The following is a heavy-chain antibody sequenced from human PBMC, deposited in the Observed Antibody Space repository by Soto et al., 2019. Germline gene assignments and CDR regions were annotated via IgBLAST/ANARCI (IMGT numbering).Heavy chain of an antibody. CDR2: IIPIFGTA. J-gene: IGHJ5*02. Sequence: SVKVSCKASGYTFSSYDMHWVRQAPGQGLEWMGGIIPIFGTANYAQKFQGRVTITADESTSTAYMELSSLRSEDTAVYYCARDSGYSSSVWFDPWGQGTLVTVS. CDR3: ARDSGYSSSVWFDP. CDR1: GYTFSSYD. V-gene: IGHV1-69*13. D-gene: IGHD6-6*01.